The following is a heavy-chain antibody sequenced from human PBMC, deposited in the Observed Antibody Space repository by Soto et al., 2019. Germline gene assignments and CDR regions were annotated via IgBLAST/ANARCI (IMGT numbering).Heavy chain of an antibody. CDR2: VSYDGSNE. V-gene: IGHV3-30*18. CDR1: LFTFSSYV. D-gene: IGHD3-22*01. Sequence: SLFTFSSYVVHFVRQAPGKGLYWVSGVSYDGSNERYVDSVNWRFTISRDNSRNTLDLQMNSLRAEDTAVYYCAKDTYYYDRSGYYTYDHWGQGTRVTVSS. J-gene: IGHJ4*02. CDR3: AKDTYYYDRSGYYTYDH.